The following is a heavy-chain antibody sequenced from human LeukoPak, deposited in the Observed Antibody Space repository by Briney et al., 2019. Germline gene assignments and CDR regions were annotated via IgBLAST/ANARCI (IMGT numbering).Heavy chain of an antibody. V-gene: IGHV3-33*01. J-gene: IGHJ6*02. Sequence: PGRSLRLSCAASGFTFSTHGIHWVRQAPGKGLEWVAAICYDESNKFYADSVKGRFIIYRHNSKDKLYLQLNSMRAEDTAVYYCARGRDYVGMDVWGQGTTVIVSS. CDR3: ARGRDYVGMDV. D-gene: IGHD3-16*01. CDR2: ICYDESNK. CDR1: GFTFSTHG.